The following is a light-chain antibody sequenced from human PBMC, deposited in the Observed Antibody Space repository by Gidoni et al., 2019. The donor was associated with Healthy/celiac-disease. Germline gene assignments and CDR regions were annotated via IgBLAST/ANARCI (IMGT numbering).Light chain of an antibody. J-gene: IGKJ4*01. CDR2: WAS. V-gene: IGKV4-1*01. CDR1: QSVLYSSNNKNY. CDR3: QQYYSTPF. Sequence: DIVMTHSPDSLAASLGERATINCKSSQSVLYSSNNKNYLAWYQQKPGQPPKLLIYWASTRESGVPDRFSGSGSGTDFTLTISSLQAEDVAVYYCQQYYSTPFFGGGTKVEIK.